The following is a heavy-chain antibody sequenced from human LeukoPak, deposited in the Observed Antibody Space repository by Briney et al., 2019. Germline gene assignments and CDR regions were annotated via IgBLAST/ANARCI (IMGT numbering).Heavy chain of an antibody. D-gene: IGHD3-10*01. CDR1: GFTFNNAY. V-gene: IGHV3-15*01. Sequence: GESLKISCAASGFTFNNAYMSWVRQAPGKGLEWVGRIKTIRDGGTADYAAPVKARFTISRDDSQRTLYLQMNSLKTDDTAVYYCATALVWTGEFSAVDYWGQGTLVTVSS. J-gene: IGHJ4*02. CDR2: IKTIRDGGTA. CDR3: ATALVWTGEFSAVDY.